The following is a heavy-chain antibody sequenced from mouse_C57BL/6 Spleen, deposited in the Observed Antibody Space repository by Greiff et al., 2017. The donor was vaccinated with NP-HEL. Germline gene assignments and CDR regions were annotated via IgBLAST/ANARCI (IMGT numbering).Heavy chain of an antibody. D-gene: IGHD1-1*01. Sequence: VQLQQSGAELVKPGASVKMSCKASGYTFTSYWITWVKQRPGQGLEWIGDIYPGSGSTNYNEKFKSKATLTVDTSSSTAYMQLSSLTSEDSAVYYCATTVVATKDFDYWGQGTTLTVSS. CDR2: IYPGSGST. CDR1: GYTFTSYW. V-gene: IGHV1-55*01. J-gene: IGHJ2*01. CDR3: ATTVVATKDFDY.